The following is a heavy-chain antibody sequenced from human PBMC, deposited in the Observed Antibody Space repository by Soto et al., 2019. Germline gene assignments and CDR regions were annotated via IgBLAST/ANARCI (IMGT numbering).Heavy chain of an antibody. CDR2: INPSGGST. CDR3: ARDWNVVVPAATNYYYYMDV. D-gene: IGHD2-2*01. CDR1: GYTFTSYY. V-gene: IGHV1-46*03. J-gene: IGHJ6*03. Sequence: ASVKVSCKASGYTFTSYYMHWVRQAPGQGLEWMGIINPSGGSTSYAQKFQGRVTMTRDTSTSTVYMEPSSLRSEDTAVYYCARDWNVVVPAATNYYYYMDVWGKGTTVTVSS.